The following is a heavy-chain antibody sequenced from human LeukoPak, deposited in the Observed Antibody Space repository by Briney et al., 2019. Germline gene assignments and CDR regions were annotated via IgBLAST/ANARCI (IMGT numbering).Heavy chain of an antibody. CDR3: ARHFKSNGDYGPPDY. Sequence: GESLKISCKGSGYSITSYWIAWVRQMPGKGLEWMGIIYPGDSDTRYSPSFQGQVTISADKSISTAYLQWSSLKASDTAMYYCARHFKSNGDYGPPDYWGQGTLVTVSS. J-gene: IGHJ4*02. CDR1: GYSITSYW. D-gene: IGHD4-17*01. V-gene: IGHV5-51*01. CDR2: IYPGDSDT.